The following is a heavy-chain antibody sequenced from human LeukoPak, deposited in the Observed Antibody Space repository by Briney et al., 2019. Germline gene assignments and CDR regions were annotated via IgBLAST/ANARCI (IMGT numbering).Heavy chain of an antibody. D-gene: IGHD1-26*01. CDR2: IGTAGDT. CDR1: GFPFRSYD. J-gene: IGHJ3*02. V-gene: IGHV3-13*01. Sequence: GGPLRLPCAASGFPFRSYDMHWVRQPTGKGLERVSAIGTAGDTYYPGSVKGRFTISRENAKNSLYLQMNSLRAWDTAAYYRARVGIVGANHDAFDSSGQGTMVTVSS. CDR3: ARVGIVGANHDAFDS.